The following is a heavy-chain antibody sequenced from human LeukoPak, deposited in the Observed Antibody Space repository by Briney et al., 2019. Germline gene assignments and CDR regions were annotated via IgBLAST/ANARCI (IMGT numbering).Heavy chain of an antibody. CDR2: IYYSGST. J-gene: IGHJ4*02. CDR1: GGSISSYY. Sequence: SETLSLTCTVSGGSISSYYWSWIRQPPGKGLEWIGYIYYSGSTNYNPSLKSRVTISVDTSKNQFSLKLSSVTAADTAVYYCARGIVVVPAAILYFDYWGQGTLVTVSS. D-gene: IGHD2-2*01. V-gene: IGHV4-59*01. CDR3: ARGIVVVPAAILYFDY.